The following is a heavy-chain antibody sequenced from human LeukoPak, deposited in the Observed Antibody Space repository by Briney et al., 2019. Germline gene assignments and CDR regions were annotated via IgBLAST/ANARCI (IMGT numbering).Heavy chain of an antibody. CDR3: ARERTTIMSGTAIGGY. CDR1: GFTFSSYG. Sequence: GGSLRLSCAASGFTFSSYGMHWVGQAPGKGLEWVAFIRYDGSNKYYADSVKGRFTISRDNAKNSLSLQMNSLTADDTALYYCARERTTIMSGTAIGGYWGQGTLVTVSS. D-gene: IGHD4-11*01. J-gene: IGHJ4*02. CDR2: IRYDGSNK. V-gene: IGHV3-30*02.